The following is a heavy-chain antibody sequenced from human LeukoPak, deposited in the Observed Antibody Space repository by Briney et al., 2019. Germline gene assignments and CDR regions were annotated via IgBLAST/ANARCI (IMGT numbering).Heavy chain of an antibody. D-gene: IGHD3-10*01. V-gene: IGHV4-39*07. CDR2: IYYSGST. J-gene: IGHJ4*02. CDR1: GGSISSSSYY. CDR3: ASCPSGSYYPR. Sequence: SETLSLTRTVSGGSISSSSYYWGWIRQPPGKGLGWIGSIYYSGSTYYNPSLKSRVTMSVDTSKNQFSLKLNSVTAADTAVYYCASCPSGSYYPRWGQGTLVTVSS.